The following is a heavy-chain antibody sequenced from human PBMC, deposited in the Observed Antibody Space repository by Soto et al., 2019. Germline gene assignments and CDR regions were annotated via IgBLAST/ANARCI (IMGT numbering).Heavy chain of an antibody. V-gene: IGHV1-3*04. CDR3: ARRWGRNFDY. J-gene: IGHJ4*02. D-gene: IGHD7-27*01. CDR2: FNTGSGNT. Sequence: ASVKVSCKASGYTFTIYAIHWVRQAPGQRLEWMGWFNTGSGNTKYSQKFQGRFTITTDTSASTAYMELSSLRSEDTAVYYCARRWGRNFDYWGQGTLVTVSS. CDR1: GYTFTIYA.